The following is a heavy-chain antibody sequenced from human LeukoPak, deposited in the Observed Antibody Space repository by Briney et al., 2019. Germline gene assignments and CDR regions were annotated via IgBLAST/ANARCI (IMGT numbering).Heavy chain of an antibody. CDR2: ISGSGAST. Sequence: GGSLRLSCLTSGFTLSTNATSWVRQAPGKGLEWISGISGSGASTYYADSVKGRFTISRDDSRNTLYLQMNSLRGDDTAVYYCAKDVGKWESLHFFDYWGQGTLVTVSS. V-gene: IGHV3-23*01. CDR3: AKDVGKWESLHFFDY. D-gene: IGHD1-26*01. J-gene: IGHJ4*02. CDR1: GFTLSTNA.